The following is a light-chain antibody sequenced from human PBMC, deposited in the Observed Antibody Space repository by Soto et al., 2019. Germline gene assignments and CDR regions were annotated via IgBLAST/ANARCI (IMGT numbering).Light chain of an antibody. CDR3: QQYNDWPLT. V-gene: IGKV3-15*01. J-gene: IGKJ1*01. CDR2: GAF. CDR1: QSVTNS. Sequence: EIVFTQSPGTLSFSPGDRVALSFRASQSVTNSFVAWYQQKPGQAPSLLIYGAFTRATGIPARFSGTGSGTEFTLTISSLQSEDFALYYCQQYNDWPLTFGQGTKVDIK.